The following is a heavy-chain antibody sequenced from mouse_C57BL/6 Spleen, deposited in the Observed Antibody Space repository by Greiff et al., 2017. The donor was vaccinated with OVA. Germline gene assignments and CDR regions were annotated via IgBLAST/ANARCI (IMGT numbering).Heavy chain of an antibody. CDR1: GFNIKDDY. Sequence: VQLQQSGAELVRPGASVKLSCTASGFNIKDDYMHWVKQRPEQGLEWIGWIDPENGDTEYASKFQGKATITADTSSNTAYLQLSSLTSEDTAVYYCKGGLFSWFAYWGQGTLVTVSA. CDR3: KGGLFSWFAY. V-gene: IGHV14-4*01. J-gene: IGHJ3*01. CDR2: IDPENGDT. D-gene: IGHD1-1*02.